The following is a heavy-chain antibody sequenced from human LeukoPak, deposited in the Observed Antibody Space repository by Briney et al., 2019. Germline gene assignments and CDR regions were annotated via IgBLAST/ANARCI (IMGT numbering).Heavy chain of an antibody. CDR1: GYNFTGYY. CDR3: SRDERLVPFDY. Sequence: ASVKVSCKASGYNFTGYYMHWVRQAPGQGPEWMGWFNPNNGDTGYPQKFQGRVTMTRDTSISTAYLELSSLTLDDTAVYYCSRDERLVPFDYWGQGTLVAVSS. J-gene: IGHJ4*02. CDR2: FNPNNGDT. D-gene: IGHD6-19*01. V-gene: IGHV1-2*02.